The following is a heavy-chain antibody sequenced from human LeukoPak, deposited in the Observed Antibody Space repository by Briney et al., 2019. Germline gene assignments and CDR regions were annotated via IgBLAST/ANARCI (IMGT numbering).Heavy chain of an antibody. Sequence: SETLSLTCTVSGGSVSSSGHFWNWVRQTPGKGLEWIGYTHDHGSTNYNPSLKSRVTISVDTSKNQFSLKLSSVTAADTAVYYCASYSYYYDSSGYFDYWGQGTLVTVSS. V-gene: IGHV4-61*08. J-gene: IGHJ4*02. CDR2: THDHGST. CDR3: ASYSYYYDSSGYFDY. D-gene: IGHD3-22*01. CDR1: GGSVSSSGHF.